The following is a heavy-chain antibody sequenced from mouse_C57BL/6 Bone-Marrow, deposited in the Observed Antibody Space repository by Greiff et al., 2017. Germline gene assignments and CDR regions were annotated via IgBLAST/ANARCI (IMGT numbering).Heavy chain of an antibody. CDR2: ISSGSSTI. CDR3: AREITTIMDY. D-gene: IGHD2-4*01. J-gene: IGHJ4*01. CDR1: GFTFSDYG. V-gene: IGHV5-17*01. Sequence: DVMLVESGGGLVKPGGSLKLSCAASGFTFSDYGMHWVRQAPEKGLEWVAYISSGSSTIYYADTVKGRFTISRDNAKNTLFLQMTSLRSEDTAMYYCAREITTIMDYWGQGTSVTVSS.